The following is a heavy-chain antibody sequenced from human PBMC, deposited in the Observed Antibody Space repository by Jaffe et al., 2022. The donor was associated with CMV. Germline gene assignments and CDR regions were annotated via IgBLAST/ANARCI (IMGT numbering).Heavy chain of an antibody. V-gene: IGHV4-39*01. J-gene: IGHJ5*02. Sequence: QLQLQESGPGLVKPSETLSLTCTVSGGSISSSSYYWGWIRQPPGKGLEWIGSIYYSGSTYYNPSLKSRVTISVDTSKNQFSLKLSSVTAADTAVYYCARLRHREVLRYSFDPWGQGTLVTVSS. D-gene: IGHD3-9*01. CDR2: IYYSGST. CDR3: ARLRHREVLRYSFDP. CDR1: GGSISSSSYY.